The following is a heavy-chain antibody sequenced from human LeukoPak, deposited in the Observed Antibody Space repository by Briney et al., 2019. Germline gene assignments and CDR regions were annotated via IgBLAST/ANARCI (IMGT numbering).Heavy chain of an antibody. CDR2: INHSGST. Sequence: SETLSLTCAVCGGSFSGYYWSWIRQPPGKGLEWIGEINHSGSTNYNPSLKSRVTISVDTSKNQFSLKLSSVTAADTAVYYCAREGSGWSGGNKYFFDYWGQGTLVTVSS. V-gene: IGHV4-34*01. CDR1: GGSFSGYY. CDR3: AREGSGWSGGNKYFFDY. J-gene: IGHJ4*02. D-gene: IGHD6-19*01.